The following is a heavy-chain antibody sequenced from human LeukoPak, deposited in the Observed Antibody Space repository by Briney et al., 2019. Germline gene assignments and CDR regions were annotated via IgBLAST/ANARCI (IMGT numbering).Heavy chain of an antibody. CDR1: GFTFSSYW. J-gene: IGHJ4*02. Sequence: GGSLRLSCAASGFTFSSYWMSWVRQAPGKGLEWVSYISSSGSTIYYADSVKGRFTISRDNAKNSLYLQMNSLRAEDTAIYYCARIMVATTREAFDYWGQGTRVTVSS. D-gene: IGHD5-12*01. CDR2: ISSSGSTI. CDR3: ARIMVATTREAFDY. V-gene: IGHV3-48*04.